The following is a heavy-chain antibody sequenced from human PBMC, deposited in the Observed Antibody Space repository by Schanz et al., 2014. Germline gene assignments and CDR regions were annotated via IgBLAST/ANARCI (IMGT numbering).Heavy chain of an antibody. V-gene: IGHV3-23*01. J-gene: IGHJ6*02. D-gene: IGHD2-15*01. CDR1: GFTFSSYA. CDR3: AKGMGYCSGGRCFHYSYYGMDV. CDR2: LSGSGGST. Sequence: EVQLLESGGGLVQPGGSLRLSCAASGFTFSSYAMSWVRQAPGKGLEWVSALSGSGGSTYYADSVKGRFTISRDNSENTLYLQMNSLSADDTAVFYCAKGMGYCSGGRCFHYSYYGMDVWGQGTTVTVSS.